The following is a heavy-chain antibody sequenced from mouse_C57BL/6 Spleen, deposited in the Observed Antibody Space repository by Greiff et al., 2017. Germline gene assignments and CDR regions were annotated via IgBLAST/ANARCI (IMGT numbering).Heavy chain of an antibody. Sequence: DVQLQESGAELVKPGASVKLSCTASGFNIKDYYMHWVKQRTEQGLEWIGRIDPEDGETKYAPKFQGTATITADTSSNTAYLQLSCLTSEDTAVYYCARHYYGSSYGGYWYFDVWGTGTTVTVSS. CDR2: IDPEDGET. V-gene: IGHV14-2*01. CDR3: ARHYYGSSYGGYWYFDV. D-gene: IGHD1-1*01. CDR1: GFNIKDYY. J-gene: IGHJ1*03.